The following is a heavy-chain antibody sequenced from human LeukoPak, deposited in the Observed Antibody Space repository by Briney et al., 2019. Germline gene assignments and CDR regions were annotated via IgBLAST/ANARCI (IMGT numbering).Heavy chain of an antibody. J-gene: IGHJ5*02. CDR2: IYPGDSDT. D-gene: IGHD2-21*02. V-gene: IGHV5-51*01. Sequence: GESLKISCKGSGYRFSSDGIGGVRQMPGKGLECMWVIYPGDSDTRYSPSFQGQVTISGDRSIRTAYLQWSSLKASDTAMYYCARLPYCGGDCYPNWFDPWGQGTLVTVSS. CDR3: ARLPYCGGDCYPNWFDP. CDR1: GYRFSSDG.